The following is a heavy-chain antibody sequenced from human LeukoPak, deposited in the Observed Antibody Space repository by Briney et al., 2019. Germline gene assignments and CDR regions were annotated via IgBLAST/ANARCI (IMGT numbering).Heavy chain of an antibody. J-gene: IGHJ4*02. CDR2: IYSGGST. Sequence: GSLRLSCAASGFTVSSNYMSWVRQAPGKGLEWVSVIYSGGSTYYADSVKGRFTISRDNSKNTLYLQMNSLRAEDTAVYYCARSGERGYSYGYFDYWGQGTLVTVSS. D-gene: IGHD5-18*01. CDR3: ARSGERGYSYGYFDY. V-gene: IGHV3-53*01. CDR1: GFTVSSNY.